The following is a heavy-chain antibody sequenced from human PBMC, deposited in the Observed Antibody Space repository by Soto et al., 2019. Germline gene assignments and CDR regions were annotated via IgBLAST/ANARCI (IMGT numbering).Heavy chain of an antibody. Sequence: ASVKVSCKASGGTFSSYAISWVRQAPGQGLEWMGGIIPIFGTANYAQKFQGRVTITADESTSTAYMELSSLRSEDTAVYYCARDGPGVLRYFDWLLIWSQGTLVTVSS. CDR3: ARDGPGVLRYFDWLLI. CDR1: GGTFSSYA. D-gene: IGHD3-9*01. V-gene: IGHV1-69*13. CDR2: IIPIFGTA. J-gene: IGHJ4*02.